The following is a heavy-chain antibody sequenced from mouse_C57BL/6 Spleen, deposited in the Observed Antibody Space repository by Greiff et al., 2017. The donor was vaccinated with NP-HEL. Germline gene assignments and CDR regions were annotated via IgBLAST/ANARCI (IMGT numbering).Heavy chain of an antibody. CDR3: APFGLRRAWFAY. CDR1: GYTFTDYY. J-gene: IGHJ3*01. V-gene: IGHV1-26*01. D-gene: IGHD2-4*01. Sequence: EVQLQQSGPELVKPGASVKISCKASGYTFTDYYMNWVKQSHGKSLEWIGDINPNNGGTSYNQKFKGKATLTVDKSSSTAYMELRSLTSEDSAVYYCAPFGLRRAWFAYWGQGTLVTVSA. CDR2: INPNNGGT.